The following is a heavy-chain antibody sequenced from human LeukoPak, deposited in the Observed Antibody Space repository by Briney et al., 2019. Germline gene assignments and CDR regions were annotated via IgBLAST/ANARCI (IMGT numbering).Heavy chain of an antibody. Sequence: GGSLRLSCAASGFTFDDYAMHWVRQAPGKGLEWVSGISWNSGSIGYADSVKGRFTISRDNAKNSPYLQMNSLRAEDTALYYCAKGPIVGQQLVYFDYWGQGTLVTVSS. CDR1: GFTFDDYA. D-gene: IGHD6-13*01. CDR3: AKGPIVGQQLVYFDY. CDR2: ISWNSGSI. V-gene: IGHV3-9*01. J-gene: IGHJ4*02.